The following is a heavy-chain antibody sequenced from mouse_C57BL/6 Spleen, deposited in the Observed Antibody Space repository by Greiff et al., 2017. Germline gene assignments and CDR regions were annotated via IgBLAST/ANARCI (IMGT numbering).Heavy chain of an antibody. Sequence: EVKLVESGGGLVQPGASLRLSCAASGFTFTDYYMSWVRQPPGKAPEWLALISNRANGYTTEYTAYVRGRFSISSDNYQHFLYLQIHTPWAADSSSYSCVQAPYYGSSHWYFDVWGTGTTVTVSS. CDR1: GFTFTDYY. D-gene: IGHD1-1*01. V-gene: IGHV7-4*01. CDR3: VQAPYYGSSHWYFDV. J-gene: IGHJ1*03. CDR2: ISNRANGYTT.